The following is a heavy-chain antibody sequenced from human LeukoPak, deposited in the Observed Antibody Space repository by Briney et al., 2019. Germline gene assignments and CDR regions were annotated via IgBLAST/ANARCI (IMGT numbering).Heavy chain of an antibody. CDR1: GYTFIDYY. V-gene: IGHV1-2*02. CDR3: AREFWSGPRYEFWSGPDY. J-gene: IGHJ4*02. CDR2: INPNSGGT. Sequence: GASVKVSCKASGYTFIDYYIHWVRQAPGQGLEWVGWINPNSGGTNYAQKFQGRVTMTKDTSISTAYMNVNSLTSDDTAVYYCAREFWSGPRYEFWSGPDYWGQGTLVTVSS. D-gene: IGHD3-3*01.